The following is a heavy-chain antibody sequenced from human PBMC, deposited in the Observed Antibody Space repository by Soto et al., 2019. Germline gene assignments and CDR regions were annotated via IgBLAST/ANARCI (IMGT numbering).Heavy chain of an antibody. V-gene: IGHV4-39*01. J-gene: IGHJ4*02. Sequence: SETLSLTCTVSGGSISSSSYYWGWIRQPPGKWLEWIGSIYYSGSTYYNPSLKSRVTISVYTSKNQFSLKLDSVTAADTAVYYCARLGGYYQAFDQWGQGSLVTVSS. CDR1: GGSISSSSYY. CDR2: IYYSGST. CDR3: ARLGGYYQAFDQ. D-gene: IGHD3-22*01.